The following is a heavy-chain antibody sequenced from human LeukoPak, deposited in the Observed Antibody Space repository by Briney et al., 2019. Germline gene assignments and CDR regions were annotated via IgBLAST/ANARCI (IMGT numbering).Heavy chain of an antibody. J-gene: IGHJ4*02. CDR2: IKPNSGVS. CDR1: GYTFATYF. D-gene: IGHD2-21*02. V-gene: IGHV1-2*02. CDR3: ARPTYCGSNCYFNFDY. Sequence: ASVKVSCKTSGYTFATYFMHWVRQAPGQGLEWMGYIKPNSGVSNYAQKFRGRVTMTWDTSISTAYIELSGLTSDDTAIYYCARPTYCGSNCYFNFDYWGQGTLVTVSS.